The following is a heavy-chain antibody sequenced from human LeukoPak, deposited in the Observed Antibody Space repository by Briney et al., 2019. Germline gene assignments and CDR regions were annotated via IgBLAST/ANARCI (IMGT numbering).Heavy chain of an antibody. J-gene: IGHJ4*02. D-gene: IGHD6-6*01. CDR2: IYYSGST. CDR1: GGSISSSSDY. Sequence: PSETLSLTCTVSGGSISSSSDYWGWIRQPPGKGLEWIGSIYYSGSTYYNPSLKSRVTISVDTSKNQFSLKLSSVTAADTAVYYCAREVRRQLAAHLGDFDYWGQGTLVTVSS. V-gene: IGHV4-39*07. CDR3: AREVRRQLAAHLGDFDY.